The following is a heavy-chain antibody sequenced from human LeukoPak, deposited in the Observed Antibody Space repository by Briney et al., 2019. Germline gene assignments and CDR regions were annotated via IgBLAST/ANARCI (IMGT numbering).Heavy chain of an antibody. D-gene: IGHD5-18*01. CDR2: INHSGST. Sequence: SETLSLTCAVYGGSFSGYYWSWIRQPPGKGLERIGEINHSGSTNYNPSLKSRVTISVDTSKNQFSLKLSSVTAADTAVYYCARGRGYSYAYDYWGQGTLVTVSS. CDR3: ARGRGYSYAYDY. CDR1: GGSFSGYY. V-gene: IGHV4-34*01. J-gene: IGHJ4*02.